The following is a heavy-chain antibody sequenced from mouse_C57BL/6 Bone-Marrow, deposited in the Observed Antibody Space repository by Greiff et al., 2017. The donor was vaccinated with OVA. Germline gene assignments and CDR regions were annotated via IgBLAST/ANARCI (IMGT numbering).Heavy chain of an antibody. J-gene: IGHJ4*01. CDR2: IYPGSGST. CDR1: GYTFTSYW. D-gene: IGHD1-2*01. CDR3: ARWLSAYAMDY. Sequence: QVQLQQPGAELVKPGASVKMSCKASGYTFTSYWITWVKQRPGQGLEWIGDIYPGSGSTNYNEKFKSKATLTVETSSSTAYMQLSSLTSEDSAVYYCARWLSAYAMDYWGQGTSVTVSS. V-gene: IGHV1-55*01.